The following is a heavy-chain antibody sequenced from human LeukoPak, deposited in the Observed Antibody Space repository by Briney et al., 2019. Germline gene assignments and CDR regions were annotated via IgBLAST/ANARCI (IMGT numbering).Heavy chain of an antibody. CDR3: ARDGVLGGLFVWDY. Sequence: SETLSLTCTVSGGSSSNGGYSWNWIRQSPGKGLEWIGYINYSGVTYYNPSLRSRVTMSVDTSKNQFSLKLSSVTAADTAVYYCARDGVLGGLFVWDYWGQGTLVTVSS. D-gene: IGHD3-16*01. V-gene: IGHV4-31*03. J-gene: IGHJ4*02. CDR2: INYSGVT. CDR1: GGSSSNGGYS.